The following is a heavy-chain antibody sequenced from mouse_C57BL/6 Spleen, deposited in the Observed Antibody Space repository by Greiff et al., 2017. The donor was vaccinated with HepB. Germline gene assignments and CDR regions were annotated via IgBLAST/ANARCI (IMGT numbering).Heavy chain of an antibody. CDR3: ARWDSKYGDAIDY. D-gene: IGHD2-5*01. J-gene: IGHJ4*01. CDR1: GYTFTDYN. Sequence: VQLQQSGPELVKPGASVKMSCKASGYTFTDYNMHWVKQSHGKSLEWIGYINPNNGGTSYNQKFKGQATLTVNKSSSTAYMELRSLTSEDSAVYYCARWDSKYGDAIDYWGQGTSVTVSS. V-gene: IGHV1-22*01. CDR2: INPNNGGT.